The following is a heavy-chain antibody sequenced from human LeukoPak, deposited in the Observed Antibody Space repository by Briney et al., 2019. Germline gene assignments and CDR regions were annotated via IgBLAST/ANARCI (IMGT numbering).Heavy chain of an antibody. D-gene: IGHD3-10*02. CDR1: GYSFTSYW. CDR2: IYPGDSDT. Sequence: GESLKISCKGSGYSFTSYWTGWVRQMPGKGLEWMGIIYPGDSDTRYSPSFQGQVTISADKSISTAYLQWSSLKASDTAMYYCARRLPGGTMSNPGAFDIWGQGTMVTVSS. J-gene: IGHJ3*02. CDR3: ARRLPGGTMSNPGAFDI. V-gene: IGHV5-51*01.